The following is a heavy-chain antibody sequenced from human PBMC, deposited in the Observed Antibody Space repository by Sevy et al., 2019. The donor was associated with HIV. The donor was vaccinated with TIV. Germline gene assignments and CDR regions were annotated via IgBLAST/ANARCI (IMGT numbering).Heavy chain of an antibody. CDR3: ARDVDTPFVRSFDS. J-gene: IGHJ4*02. Sequence: GGSLRLSCVVSGLTFSSDSMNWVRQAPGKGLEWLAYISSSSRTIYYADSVEGRFTISRDNDKKSVFLQMNNLRDEDSATYYCARDVDTPFVRSFDSWGQGTLVIVSS. CDR2: ISSSSRTI. CDR1: GLTFSSDS. D-gene: IGHD5-18*01. V-gene: IGHV3-48*02.